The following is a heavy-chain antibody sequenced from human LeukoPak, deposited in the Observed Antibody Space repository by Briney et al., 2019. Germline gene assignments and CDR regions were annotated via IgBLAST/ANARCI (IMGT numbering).Heavy chain of an antibody. CDR3: ARGGIQLWFGY. CDR2: IYHSGST. J-gene: IGHJ4*02. V-gene: IGHV4-34*01. D-gene: IGHD5-18*01. Sequence: NPSETLSLTCAVYGGSFSGYYWSWIRQPPGKGLEWIGSIYHSGSTYYNPSLKSRVTISVDTSKNQLSLKLSSVTAADTAVYYCARGGIQLWFGYWGQGTLVTVSS. CDR1: GGSFSGYY.